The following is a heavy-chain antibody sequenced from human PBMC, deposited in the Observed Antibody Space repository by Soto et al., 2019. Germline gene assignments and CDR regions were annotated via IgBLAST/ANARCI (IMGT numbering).Heavy chain of an antibody. CDR3: ARPAAEMATTPPFDY. CDR1: GFTFIGYA. D-gene: IGHD5-12*01. CDR2: ISYDGSNK. V-gene: IGHV3-30-3*01. Sequence: PGGSLRLSCAASGFTFIGYAMHWVRQAPGKGLEWVAVISYDGSNKYYADSVKGRFTISRDNSKNTLYLQMNSLRAEDTAVYYCARPAAEMATTPPFDYWGQGTLVTVSS. J-gene: IGHJ4*02.